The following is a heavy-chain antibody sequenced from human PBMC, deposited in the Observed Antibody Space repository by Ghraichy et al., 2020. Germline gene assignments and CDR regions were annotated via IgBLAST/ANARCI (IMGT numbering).Heavy chain of an antibody. CDR2: ISAYNGNT. D-gene: IGHD6-19*01. Sequence: ASVKVSCKASGYSFTSYGISWVRQAPGHGLEWMAWISAYNGNTKSAQKLQGRVTMTTDTSTSTAYMELRSLRSDDTAVYYCARGWGDGIAVAGTRAFDIWGQGTMVTVSS. J-gene: IGHJ3*02. CDR1: GYSFTSYG. V-gene: IGHV1-18*01. CDR3: ARGWGDGIAVAGTRAFDI.